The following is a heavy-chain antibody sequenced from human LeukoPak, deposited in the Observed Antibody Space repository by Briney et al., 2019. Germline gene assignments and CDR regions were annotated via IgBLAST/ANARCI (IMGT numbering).Heavy chain of an antibody. V-gene: IGHV1-46*01. CDR2: INPSGGST. D-gene: IGHD6-13*01. CDR3: ARGGPAGSSSWYRAPLDY. CDR1: GYTFTSYY. Sequence: ASVKVSCKASGYTFTSYYMHWVRQAPGQGLEWMGIINPSGGSTSYAQKFQGRVTMTRDTSTSTVYTELSSLRSEDTAVYYCARGGPAGSSSWYRAPLDYWGQGTLVTVSS. J-gene: IGHJ4*02.